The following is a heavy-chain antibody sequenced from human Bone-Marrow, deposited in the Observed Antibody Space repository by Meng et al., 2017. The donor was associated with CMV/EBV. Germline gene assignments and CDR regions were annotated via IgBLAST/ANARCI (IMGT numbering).Heavy chain of an antibody. J-gene: IGHJ4*02. CDR2: ISSDGSAM. CDR3: ARSLNTAADY. D-gene: IGHD6-13*01. Sequence: GESLKISCVASGFSFSDYSMAWVRQAPRKGLEWVSYISSDGSAMFYADSLRDRFTISRDHTKNTLYLQMTSLRPDDSGVYYCARSLNTAADYWGQGTLVTVSS. CDR1: GFSFSDYS. V-gene: IGHV3-11*04.